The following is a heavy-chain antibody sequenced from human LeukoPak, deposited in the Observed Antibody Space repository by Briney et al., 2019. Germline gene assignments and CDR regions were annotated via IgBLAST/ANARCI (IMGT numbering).Heavy chain of an antibody. CDR3: ARASYYYDSSGYPGYDFDY. J-gene: IGHJ4*02. CDR1: GGTFSSYA. CDR2: IIPLFGTA. Sequence: SVKVSCKASGGTFSSYAISWVRQAPGQGLEWMGGIIPLFGTANYAQKFQGRVTITADESTSTAYMELSSLRSEDTAVYYCARASYYYDSSGYPGYDFDYWGQGTLVTVSS. V-gene: IGHV1-69*13. D-gene: IGHD3-22*01.